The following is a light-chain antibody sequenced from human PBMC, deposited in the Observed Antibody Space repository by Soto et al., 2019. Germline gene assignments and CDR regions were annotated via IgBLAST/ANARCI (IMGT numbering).Light chain of an antibody. J-gene: IGKJ1*01. CDR2: AAS. CDR1: HSVANNY. V-gene: IGKV3-20*01. CDR3: QQYGGSPPWT. Sequence: VVLAQSPATLSLSPGERATISCRASHSVANNYLAWYQQKHCQAPRLIIFAASSRATGVPHRFSASGSGTDFTPTISRVEPEDFAVYFCQQYGGSPPWTFGQGTKVDIK.